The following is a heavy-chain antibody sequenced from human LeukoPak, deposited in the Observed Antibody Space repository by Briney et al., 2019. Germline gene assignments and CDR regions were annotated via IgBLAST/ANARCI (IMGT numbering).Heavy chain of an antibody. V-gene: IGHV4-34*01. Sequence: KPSETLSLTCAVYGGSFSGYYWSWIRQPPGKGLEWIGEINHSGSTNYNPSLKSRVTISVDTSKNQFSLKLSSVTAADTAVYYCASISVSSGWYDNDYWGQGTLVTVSS. CDR2: INHSGST. D-gene: IGHD6-19*01. CDR1: GGSFSGYY. CDR3: ASISVSSGWYDNDY. J-gene: IGHJ4*02.